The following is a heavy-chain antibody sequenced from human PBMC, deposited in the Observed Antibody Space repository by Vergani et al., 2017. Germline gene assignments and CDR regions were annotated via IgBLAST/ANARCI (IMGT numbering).Heavy chain of an antibody. CDR1: GFTFSSYG. V-gene: IGHV3-30*03. CDR2: ISYDGSNK. J-gene: IGHJ4*02. D-gene: IGHD6-19*01. CDR3: ARGRDEQWLGIDY. Sequence: QVQLVESGGGVVQPGRSLRLSCAASGFTFSSYGMHWVRQAPGKGLEWVAVISYDGSNKYYADSVKGRFTISRDNSKNTLYLQMNSLRAEDTAVYYCARGRDEQWLGIDYWGQGTLVTVSS.